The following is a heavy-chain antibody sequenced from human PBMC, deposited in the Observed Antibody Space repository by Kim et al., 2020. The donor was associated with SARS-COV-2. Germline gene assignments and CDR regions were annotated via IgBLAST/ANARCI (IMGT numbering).Heavy chain of an antibody. CDR2: INHSGST. CDR3: AEGCNIRGSRYYWLGMFV. CDR1: GGSFSGYY. J-gene: IGHJ6*01. D-gene: IGHD3-10*01. V-gene: IGHV4-34*01. Sequence: SETLSLPCAVYGGSFSGYYRYWIRQPPGKGLEWVGLINHSGSTNYNPSLNSRVTISVDTSKNPFSLKLSSLTAADTSVYDCAEGCNIRGSRYYWLGMFV.